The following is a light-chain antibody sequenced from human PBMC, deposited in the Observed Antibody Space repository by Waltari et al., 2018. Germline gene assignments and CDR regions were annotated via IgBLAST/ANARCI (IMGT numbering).Light chain of an antibody. CDR1: KLEASY. CDR3: QAWDRNTYVV. V-gene: IGLV3-1*01. Sequence: SYELTQSPSVSVSPGQTASISCPGDKLEASYVCWYQQKPGQSPVLVLHQDSKRPSGIPERFSGFNSGNTATLTISETQSMDEADYYCQAWDRNTYVVFGGGTKLTVL. J-gene: IGLJ2*01. CDR2: QDS.